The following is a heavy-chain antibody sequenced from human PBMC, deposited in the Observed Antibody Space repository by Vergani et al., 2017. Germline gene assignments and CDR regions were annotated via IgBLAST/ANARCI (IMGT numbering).Heavy chain of an antibody. CDR3: ASPGFRSGGSCYVGCAFDI. D-gene: IGHD2-15*01. CDR2: IYYSGST. J-gene: IGHJ3*02. CDR1: GGSISSSSYY. V-gene: IGHV4-39*01. Sequence: QLQLQESGPGLVKPSETLSLTCTVSGGSISSSSYYWGWIRQPPGKGLEWIGSIYYSGSTYYNPSLKSRVTISVDTSKNQFSLKLSSVTAADTAVYYCASPGFRSGGSCYVGCAFDIWGQGTMVTVSS.